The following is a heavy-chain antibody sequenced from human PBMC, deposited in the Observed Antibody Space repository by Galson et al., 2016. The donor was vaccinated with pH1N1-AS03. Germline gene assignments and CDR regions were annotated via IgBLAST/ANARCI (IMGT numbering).Heavy chain of an antibody. D-gene: IGHD1-26*01. CDR2: IKQDGSDT. Sequence: SLRLSCAASGLTFSDYWMSWVRQAPGKGLEWVANIKQDGSDTNYVDSVRDRFTISRYNVNNLLYLQMNSLRVEDTAVYYGAVDSYSRATYWGQGALVTVSS. V-gene: IGHV3-7*03. J-gene: IGHJ4*02. CDR1: GLTFSDYW. CDR3: AVDSYSRATY.